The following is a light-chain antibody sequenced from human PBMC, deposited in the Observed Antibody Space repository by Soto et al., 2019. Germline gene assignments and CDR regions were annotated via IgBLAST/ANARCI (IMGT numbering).Light chain of an antibody. V-gene: IGKV3-11*01. CDR2: DAS. CDR1: QSVNNY. CDR3: YQRSNWPPQVT. Sequence: EILLTQSPATLSLSPGERATLSCRASQSVNNYLAWYRQRPGQAPRLLIYDASNRATGTPARFSGSGSGTDFPLTISSLEPEDFAVYYCYQRSNWPPQVTFGGGTRVDIK. J-gene: IGKJ4*01.